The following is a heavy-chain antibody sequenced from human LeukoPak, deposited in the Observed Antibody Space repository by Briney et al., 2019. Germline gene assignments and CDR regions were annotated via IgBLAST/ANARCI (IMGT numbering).Heavy chain of an antibody. CDR1: GFTFSSYS. CDR2: ISTTGTNT. V-gene: IGHV3-48*01. Sequence: PGGSLRLSCAASGFTFSSYSMDWVRQAPGKGPEWVSYISTTGTNTHYADSVKGRFTISRDNAKNSVDLHLSSLRAEDTAVYYCARGGYGSGSSINVYWGQGTLVTVSS. CDR3: ARGGYGSGSSINVY. D-gene: IGHD3-10*01. J-gene: IGHJ4*02.